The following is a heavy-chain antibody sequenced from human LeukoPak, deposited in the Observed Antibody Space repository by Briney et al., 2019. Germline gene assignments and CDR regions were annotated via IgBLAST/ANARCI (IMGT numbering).Heavy chain of an antibody. CDR2: ISSSSSYI. CDR1: GFTFSSYS. CDR3: ARDPTTSIAAAGIPRWFDP. V-gene: IGHV3-21*01. J-gene: IGHJ5*02. Sequence: SGGSLRLSCAASGFTFSSYSMNWVRQAPGKGLEWVSSISSSSSYIYYADSVKGRFTISRDNAKNSLYLQMNSLRAEDTAVYYCARDPTTSIAAAGIPRWFDPWGQGTLVTVSS. D-gene: IGHD6-13*01.